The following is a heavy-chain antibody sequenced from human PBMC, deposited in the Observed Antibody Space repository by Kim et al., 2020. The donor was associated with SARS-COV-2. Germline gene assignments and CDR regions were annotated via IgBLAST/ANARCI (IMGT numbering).Heavy chain of an antibody. D-gene: IGHD2-15*01. J-gene: IGHJ3*02. CDR2: ITSTSSYI. Sequence: GGSLRLSCVASGFTFNSHSMNWVRQAPGKGLEWVSSITSTSSYIYYADSVKGRFTISRDNAKNSLYLQMNSLRPEDTAVYYCAKPQSSNWGRIEWWKDAFDIWGHGTLVTVSS. CDR3: AKPQSSNWGRIEWWKDAFDI. V-gene: IGHV3-21*01. CDR1: GFTFNSHS.